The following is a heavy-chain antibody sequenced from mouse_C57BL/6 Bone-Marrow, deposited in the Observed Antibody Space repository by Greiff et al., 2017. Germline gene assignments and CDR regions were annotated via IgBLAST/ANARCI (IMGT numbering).Heavy chain of an antibody. J-gene: IGHJ4*01. CDR1: GFTFSSYA. Sequence: EVKLQESGGGLVKPGGSLKLSCAASGFTFSSYAMSWVRQTPEKRLEWVATISDGGSYTYYPDNVKGRFTISRDNAKNNLYLQMSHLKSEDTAMYYCARDGYYCYYAMDYWGQGTSVTVSS. CDR2: ISDGGSYT. CDR3: ARDGYYCYYAMDY. D-gene: IGHD2-3*01. V-gene: IGHV5-4*01.